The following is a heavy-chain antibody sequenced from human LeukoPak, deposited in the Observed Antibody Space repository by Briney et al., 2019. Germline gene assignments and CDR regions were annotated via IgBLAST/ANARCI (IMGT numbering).Heavy chain of an antibody. V-gene: IGHV3-49*04. Sequence: GGSLRLSCAASGFTLSSYSMNWVRQAPGKGLEWVGFIRSNLYGGTPEYAASVKGRFTISRDDSNSIAYLEMDSLKTDDTAVYYCTRDQTPYYWGQGTLVTVSS. CDR2: IRSNLYGGTP. J-gene: IGHJ4*02. CDR3: TRDQTPYY. CDR1: GFTLSSYS.